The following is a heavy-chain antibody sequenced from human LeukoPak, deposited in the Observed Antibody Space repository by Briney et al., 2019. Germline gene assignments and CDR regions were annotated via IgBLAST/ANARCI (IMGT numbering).Heavy chain of an antibody. Sequence: GRSLRLSCAASGFTFSSYAMHWVRQAPGKGLEWVAVISYDGSNKYYADSVKGRFTISRDNAKNSLYLQMNSLRAEDTAVHYCARVPPYYGGNSVYWGQGTLVTVSS. CDR3: ARVPPYYGGNSVY. V-gene: IGHV3-30-3*01. J-gene: IGHJ4*02. CDR2: ISYDGSNK. D-gene: IGHD4-23*01. CDR1: GFTFSSYA.